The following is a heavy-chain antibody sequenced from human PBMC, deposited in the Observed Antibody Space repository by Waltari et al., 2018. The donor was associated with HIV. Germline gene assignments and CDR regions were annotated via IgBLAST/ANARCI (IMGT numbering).Heavy chain of an antibody. V-gene: IGHV3-30-3*01. J-gene: IGHJ4*02. Sequence: QMQLVESGGGVVQPGISRRLSCAASGFTFMNSAMHWVRQGPGQGQGCVAVISYGVSRKYYRDSGKGRFTISSDDSKSTLFLEMNNLKIDDTGVYFCGREKGDGYNFWVAAGFDLWGQGT. CDR3: GREKGDGYNFWVAAGFDL. CDR2: ISYGVSRK. CDR1: GFTFMNSA. D-gene: IGHD5-18*01.